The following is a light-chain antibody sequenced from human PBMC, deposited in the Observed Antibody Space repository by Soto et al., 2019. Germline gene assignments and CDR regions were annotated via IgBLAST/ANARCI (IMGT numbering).Light chain of an antibody. CDR1: SNDVGVYNF. CDR2: EVT. Sequence: QSALTQPDSVSGSPGQSITISCTGTSNDVGVYNFVSWYQQHPGKAPKLMIYEVTNRPSGVSNRFSGSKSGNTASLTISGLQAEDEADYYCSSYTTSSTYVFGTGTKLTVL. CDR3: SSYTTSSTYV. V-gene: IGLV2-14*01. J-gene: IGLJ1*01.